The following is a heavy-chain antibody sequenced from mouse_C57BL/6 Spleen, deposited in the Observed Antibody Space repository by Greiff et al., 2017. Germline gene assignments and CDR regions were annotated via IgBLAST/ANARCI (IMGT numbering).Heavy chain of an antibody. CDR1: GFSFNTYA. J-gene: IGHJ3*01. D-gene: IGHD2-4*01. Sequence: EVQLVESGGGLVQPKGSLKLSCAASGFSFNTYAMNWVRQAPGKGLEWVARIRSKSNNYATYYADSVKDRFTISRDDSESMLYLQMNNLKTEDTAMYYCVRQIYYDYDGFAYWGQGTLVTVSA. V-gene: IGHV10-1*01. CDR2: IRSKSNNYAT. CDR3: VRQIYYDYDGFAY.